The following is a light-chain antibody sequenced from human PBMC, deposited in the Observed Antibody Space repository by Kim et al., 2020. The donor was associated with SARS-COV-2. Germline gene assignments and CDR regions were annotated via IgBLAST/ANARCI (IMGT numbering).Light chain of an antibody. CDR1: SYNIGNNY. V-gene: IGLV1-51*01. J-gene: IGLJ2*01. CDR3: GTWDSSLSAVV. CDR2: DNN. Sequence: GQKVTISCSGSSYNIGNNYVSWFQHFPGTAPKLLIYDNNKRPSGIPDRFSGSKSGTSATLGITGLQTGDEADYYCGTWDSSLSAVVFGGGTQLTVL.